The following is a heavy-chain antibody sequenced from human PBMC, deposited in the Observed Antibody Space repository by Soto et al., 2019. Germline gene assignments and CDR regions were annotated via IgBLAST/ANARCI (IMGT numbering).Heavy chain of an antibody. J-gene: IGHJ4*02. D-gene: IGHD3-10*01. Sequence: SETLSLTCTVSGGSISSSSYYWGWIRQPPGKRLEWIGSIYYSGSTYYNPSLKSRVTISVDTSKNQFSLKLSSVTAADTAVYYFARARRITMVRGDGGGFEYWGQGTLVTVSS. CDR3: ARARRITMVRGDGGGFEY. CDR2: IYYSGST. V-gene: IGHV4-39*01. CDR1: GGSISSSSYY.